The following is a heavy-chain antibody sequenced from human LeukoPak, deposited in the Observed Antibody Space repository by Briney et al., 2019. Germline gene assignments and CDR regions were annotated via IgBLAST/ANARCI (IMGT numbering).Heavy chain of an antibody. J-gene: IGHJ4*02. V-gene: IGHV1-18*01. D-gene: IGHD6-6*01. Sequence: ASVKVSCKASGYTFTNFGISWVRQAPGQGLEWMGWINAHDGKRNYALKHEDRVIMTTDTSTCRVYMELRGLRSDDTAVYYCARDPRLDFWGEGTLVTVSS. CDR2: INAHDGKR. CDR3: ARDPRLDF. CDR1: GYTFTNFG.